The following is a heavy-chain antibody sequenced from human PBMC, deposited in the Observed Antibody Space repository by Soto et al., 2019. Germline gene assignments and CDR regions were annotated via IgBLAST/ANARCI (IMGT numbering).Heavy chain of an antibody. Sequence: CGSLRLSCAASGVTFSSYVTHWVRQDPGKGLVWVSRINSDGSSTSYADSVKGRFTISRDNATNTLYLQMNSLRAEDTAVYYCAKSYRAQPRYSGYDSGDAFDIWGQGTMVTVS. CDR2: INSDGSST. V-gene: IGHV3-74*01. CDR1: GVTFSSYV. D-gene: IGHD5-12*01. CDR3: AKSYRAQPRYSGYDSGDAFDI. J-gene: IGHJ3*02.